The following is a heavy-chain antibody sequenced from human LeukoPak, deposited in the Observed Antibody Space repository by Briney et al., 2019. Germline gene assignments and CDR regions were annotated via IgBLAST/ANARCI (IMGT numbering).Heavy chain of an antibody. CDR3: ARGDYGGDYFDY. J-gene: IGHJ4*02. CDR1: GFTFSDHY. CDR2: ISSGSTYT. V-gene: IGHV3-11*05. Sequence: VGSLRLSCEVSGFTFSDHYMSWIRQAPGKRLEGVSYISSGSTYTNYADSVEGRFTISRDNAKNSLYLQMNSLRAEDTAVYYCARGDYGGDYFDYWGQGTLVTVSS. D-gene: IGHD4-23*01.